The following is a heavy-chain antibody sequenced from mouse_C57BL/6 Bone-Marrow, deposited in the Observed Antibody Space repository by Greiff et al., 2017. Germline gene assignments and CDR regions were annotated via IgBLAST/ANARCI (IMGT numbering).Heavy chain of an antibody. CDR1: GYTFTSYG. CDR3: ARQRLRKRGYAMDY. Sequence: QVQLKESGAELARPGASVKLSCKASGYTFTSYGISWVKQRTGQGLEWIGEIYPRSGNTYYNEKFKGKAKLTADKSSSTAYMELRSLTSEDSAVYFCARQRLRKRGYAMDYWGQGTSVTVSS. J-gene: IGHJ4*01. V-gene: IGHV1-81*01. D-gene: IGHD1-1*01. CDR2: IYPRSGNT.